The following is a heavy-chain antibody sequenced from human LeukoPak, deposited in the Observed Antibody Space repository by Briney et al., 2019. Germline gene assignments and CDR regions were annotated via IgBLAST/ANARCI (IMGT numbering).Heavy chain of an antibody. V-gene: IGHV4-59*08. D-gene: IGHD2-15*01. CDR2: FYYSGSP. CDR1: GGSISSYY. J-gene: IGHJ1*01. Sequence: SETLSLTCTVSGGSISSYYWSWIRQPPGKALEWIGYFYYSGSPNYNPSLKSRVTISVDASKNQFSLKLSSVTAADTAVYYCARHRGWYCSGGSCFPEYFQHWGQGTLATVSS. CDR3: ARHRGWYCSGGSCFPEYFQH.